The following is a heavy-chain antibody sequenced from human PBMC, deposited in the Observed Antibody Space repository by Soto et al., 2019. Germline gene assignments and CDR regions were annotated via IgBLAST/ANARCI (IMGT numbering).Heavy chain of an antibody. CDR3: ARDADYGGSRGGMDV. CDR2: IYYSGST. J-gene: IGHJ6*02. CDR1: GGSVNNANYF. D-gene: IGHD4-17*01. Sequence: QVRLEESGPGLVKPSETLSLICSVSGGSVNNANYFWNWIRHHPENGLEWIGYIYYSGSTRYNPSVKTRATLSIDTSKNQFSLRLSSVTVADTGVYFCARDADYGGSRGGMDVWGRGTTVTVSS. V-gene: IGHV4-31*03.